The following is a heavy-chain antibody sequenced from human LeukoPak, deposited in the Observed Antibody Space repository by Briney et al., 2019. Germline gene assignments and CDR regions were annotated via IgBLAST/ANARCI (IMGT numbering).Heavy chain of an antibody. CDR1: GFTFGSTW. D-gene: IGHD3-16*01. J-gene: IGHJ4*02. CDR3: ATAGYYRFDY. Sequence: GGSLRVSCIGSGFTFGSTWMHWVRQAPGKGLVWLSRMNGDGTTINYADSVKGRFTISRDNAKNTLYLQMNSLGADDTAVYYCATAGYYRFDYWGQGTLVTVSS. CDR2: MNGDGTTI. V-gene: IGHV3-74*01.